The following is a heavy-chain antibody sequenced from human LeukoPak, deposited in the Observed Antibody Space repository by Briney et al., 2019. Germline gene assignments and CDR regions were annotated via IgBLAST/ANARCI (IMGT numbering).Heavy chain of an antibody. J-gene: IGHJ4*02. CDR3: ASAYSYGYSADY. D-gene: IGHD5-18*01. CDR2: IYSGGST. V-gene: IGHV3-66*01. Sequence: GGSLRLSCAASGFTFSTNYMSWVRQAPGKGLEWVSVIYSGGSTYYADSVKGRFTISRDNSKNTLYLQMNSLRAEDTAVYYCASAYSYGYSADYWGQGTLVTVSS. CDR1: GFTFSTNY.